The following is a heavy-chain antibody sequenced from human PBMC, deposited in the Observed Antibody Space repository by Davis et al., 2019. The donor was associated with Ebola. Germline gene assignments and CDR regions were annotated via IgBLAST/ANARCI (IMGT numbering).Heavy chain of an antibody. CDR3: ARDRHDTSGYGF. CDR1: GYSINRGYY. J-gene: IGHJ4*02. V-gene: IGHV4-38-2*02. CDR2: FYPSRCT. Sequence: SETLSLTCAVSGYSINRGYYWGWIRQPPGKGLEYIGNFYPSRCTYYNPSLRSRVTMSVDTSKKQLSLSLRSVIAADTAVYYCARDRHDTSGYGFWGQGTLVTVSS. D-gene: IGHD3-22*01.